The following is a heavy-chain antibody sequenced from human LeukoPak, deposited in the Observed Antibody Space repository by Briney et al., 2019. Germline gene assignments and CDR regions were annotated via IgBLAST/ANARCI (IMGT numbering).Heavy chain of an antibody. Sequence: GGSLRISCAASGFTFSNYGMPWARQAPGKGLEWVASIWPTGRHIFYGDSVRGRFTISRDNSLDILYLAMNTLRADDTAVYYCARDIWSGESRFLDYWGQGTLITVSS. CDR3: ARDIWSGESRFLDY. J-gene: IGHJ4*02. V-gene: IGHV3-33*01. D-gene: IGHD3-10*01. CDR2: IWPTGRHI. CDR1: GFTFSNYG.